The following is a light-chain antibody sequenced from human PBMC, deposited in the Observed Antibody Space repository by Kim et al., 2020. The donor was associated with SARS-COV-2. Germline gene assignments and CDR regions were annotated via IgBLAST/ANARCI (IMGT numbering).Light chain of an antibody. J-gene: IGKJ2*01. CDR3: QQYGSSPQT. CDR1: QSVSSSY. Sequence: LAPGERATLSCRASQSVSSSYLAWYQQKPGQAPRLLIYGASSRATGIPDRFSGSGSGTDFTLTISRLEPEDFAVYYCQQYGSSPQTFGQGTKLEI. V-gene: IGKV3-20*01. CDR2: GAS.